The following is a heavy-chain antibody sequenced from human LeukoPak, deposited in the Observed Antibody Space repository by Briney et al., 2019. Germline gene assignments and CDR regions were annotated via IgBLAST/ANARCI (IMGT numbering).Heavy chain of an antibody. CDR3: AKGPHDYGDFVYL. CDR2: IIPVFDMT. V-gene: IGHV1-69*04. D-gene: IGHD4-17*01. J-gene: IGHJ5*02. Sequence: SVKASCKASGHTFDRFPINWVRLAPGQGLEWMGRIIPVFDMTHYAPKFQGRITMTADTSTTTVYMELRSLKSEDTAVYFCAKGPHDYGDFVYLWGQGTRVTVSS. CDR1: GHTFDRFP.